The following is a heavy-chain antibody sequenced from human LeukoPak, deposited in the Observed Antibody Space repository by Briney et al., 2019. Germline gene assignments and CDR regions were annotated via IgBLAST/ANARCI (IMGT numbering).Heavy chain of an antibody. V-gene: IGHV4-4*07. CDR3: ARERTYDFWSGYMGNAKFDP. J-gene: IGHJ5*02. D-gene: IGHD3-3*01. CDR1: RGSTSTYY. Sequence: PSETLSLTCTVSRGSTSTYYWSWIRQPAGKGLEWIGRIYPSGNTNFNPSLMSRVTMSIDTSKNQFSLKLSSVTAADTAVYYCARERTYDFWSGYMGNAKFDPWGQGTLVIVSS. CDR2: IYPSGNT.